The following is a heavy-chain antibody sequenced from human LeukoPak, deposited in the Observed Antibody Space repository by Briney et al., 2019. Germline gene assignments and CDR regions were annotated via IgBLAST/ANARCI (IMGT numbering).Heavy chain of an antibody. D-gene: IGHD3-3*01. Sequence: PGGSLSFYCAASGFTVSSNYMSWVRQAPGKGLEWVSVIYSGGSTYYADSVKGRFTISRDNSKNTLYLQMNSLRAEDTAVYYCAGRFSFDYWGQGTLVTVSS. V-gene: IGHV3-53*01. CDR3: AGRFSFDY. CDR2: IYSGGST. CDR1: GFTVSSNY. J-gene: IGHJ4*02.